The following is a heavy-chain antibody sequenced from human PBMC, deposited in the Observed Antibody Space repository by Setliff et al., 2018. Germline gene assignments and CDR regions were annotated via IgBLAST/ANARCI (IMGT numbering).Heavy chain of an antibody. Sequence: SETLSLTCSVPGGSLTNYYWTWIRQPPGKGLEWIGYIAYSGTTNYNPSLRSRVTISLDTSKNQFSPKLTSVTAADTAVYYCAGGRRYDYGWDFDYWGQGTLVTVSS. CDR2: IAYSGTT. V-gene: IGHV4-59*08. D-gene: IGHD4-17*01. CDR1: GGSLTNYY. J-gene: IGHJ4*02. CDR3: AGGRRYDYGWDFDY.